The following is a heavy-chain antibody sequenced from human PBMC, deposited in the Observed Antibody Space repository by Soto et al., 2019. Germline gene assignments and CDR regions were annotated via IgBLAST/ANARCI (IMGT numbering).Heavy chain of an antibody. CDR2: IIPFFGTA. J-gene: IGHJ4*02. CDR3: ARTAPMDGGDKYYYDF. CDR1: GGTFSTFG. V-gene: IGHV1-69*01. D-gene: IGHD2-21*02. Sequence: QAQLVQSGAEVKKTGSSVKVSCKTSGGTFSTFGISWVRQAPGQGLEWIGGIIPFFGTAEYSQKFEDRITITADESTNAVFMDPRSLTSEDTAIYYCARTAPMDGGDKYYYDFWGQGALVTVSS.